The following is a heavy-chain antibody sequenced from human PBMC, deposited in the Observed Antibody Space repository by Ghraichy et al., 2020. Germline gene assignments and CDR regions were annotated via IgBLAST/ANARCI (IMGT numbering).Heavy chain of an antibody. CDR2: IYYSGST. CDR3: ARDAYSSSWYYYYGMDV. D-gene: IGHD6-13*01. CDR1: GGSISSYY. J-gene: IGHJ6*02. Sequence: SETLSLTCTVSGGSISSYYWSWIRQPPGKGLEWIGYIYYSGSTNYNPSLKSRVPISVDTSKNQFSLKLSSVTAADTAVYYCARDAYSSSWYYYYGMDVWCQGTTVTVSS. V-gene: IGHV4-59*01.